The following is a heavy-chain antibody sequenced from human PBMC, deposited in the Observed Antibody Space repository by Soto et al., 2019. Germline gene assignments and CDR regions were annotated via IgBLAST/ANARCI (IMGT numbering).Heavy chain of an antibody. CDR1: GFTFSSYA. D-gene: IGHD3-9*01. CDR3: AREGLTKNYYYGMDV. Sequence: QVQLVESGGGVVQPGRSLRLSCAASGFTFSSYAMHWVRQAPGKGLEWVAVISYDGSNKYYADSVKGRFTISRDNSKNALYLQMNSLRDEDTAVYYCAREGLTKNYYYGMDVWGQGTTVTVSS. CDR2: ISYDGSNK. J-gene: IGHJ6*02. V-gene: IGHV3-30-3*01.